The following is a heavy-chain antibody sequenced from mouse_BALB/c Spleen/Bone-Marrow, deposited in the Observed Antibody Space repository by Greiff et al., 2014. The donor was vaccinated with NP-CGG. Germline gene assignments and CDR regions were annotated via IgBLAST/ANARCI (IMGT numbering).Heavy chain of an antibody. CDR2: IDPYSGGT. J-gene: IGHJ4*01. CDR1: GYVFTSYN. Sequence: VHVKQSGPELVKPGASVKVSCKASGYVFTSYNMFWVKQSHGQSLEWIGYIDPYSGGTNYNQKFKGKATLTVDKSSNTAYMHLNSLTSEDSAVYYCSRELSRAMDYWGQGTSVTVSS. D-gene: IGHD1-1*01. CDR3: SRELSRAMDY. V-gene: IGHV1S135*01.